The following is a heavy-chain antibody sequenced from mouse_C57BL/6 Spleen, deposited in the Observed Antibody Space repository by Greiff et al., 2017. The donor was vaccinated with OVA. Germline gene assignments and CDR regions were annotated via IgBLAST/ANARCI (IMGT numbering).Heavy chain of an antibody. CDR2: IYPGSGST. J-gene: IGHJ4*01. D-gene: IGHD1-1*01. CDR1: GYTFTSYW. V-gene: IGHV1-55*01. Sequence: QVQLQQPGAELVKPGASVKMSCKASGYTFTSYWITWVKQRPGQGLEWIGDIYPGSGSTNYNEKFKSKATLTVDTSSSTAYMQLSSLTSEDSAVYYCARSEFITTVGDAMDYWGQGTSVTVSS. CDR3: ARSEFITTVGDAMDY.